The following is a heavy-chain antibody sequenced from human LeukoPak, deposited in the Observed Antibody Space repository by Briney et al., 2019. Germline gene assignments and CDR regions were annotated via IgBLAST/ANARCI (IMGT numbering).Heavy chain of an antibody. D-gene: IGHD3-9*01. CDR1: GYTFTDYY. Sequence: ASVKVSCKASGYTFTDYYMHWVRQAPGQGLEWMGWINSNSGGTNYAQKFQGRVTMTRDTSISTAYMELSRLRSDDTAVYYCARANYDILTGYSLSYYYYGMDVWGQGTTVTASS. CDR2: INSNSGGT. V-gene: IGHV1-2*02. J-gene: IGHJ6*02. CDR3: ARANYDILTGYSLSYYYYGMDV.